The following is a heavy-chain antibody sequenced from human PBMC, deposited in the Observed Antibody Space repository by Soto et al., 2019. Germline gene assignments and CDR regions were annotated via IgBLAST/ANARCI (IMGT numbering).Heavy chain of an antibody. D-gene: IGHD4-17*01. V-gene: IGHV4-59*08. J-gene: IGHJ3*02. CDR2: IYYSGST. CDR3: ATRFYGDYVSDAFDI. CDR1: GGSIGSYY. Sequence: QVQLQESGPGLVKPSETLSLTCTVSGGSIGSYYWSWIRQPPGKGLEWIGYIYYSGSTNYNPSLKSRVTISVDTSKNQFSLKLSSVTAADTAVYYCATRFYGDYVSDAFDIWGQGTMVTVSS.